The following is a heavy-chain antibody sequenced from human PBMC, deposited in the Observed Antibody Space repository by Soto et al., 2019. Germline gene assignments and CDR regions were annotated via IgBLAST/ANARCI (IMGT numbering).Heavy chain of an antibody. CDR2: IHYTGSP. CDR3: STLRSYAASFHI. D-gene: IGHD1-26*01. CDR1: GGSISSSY. V-gene: IGHV4-59*01. Sequence: SETLSLTCTVSGGSISSSYWSWIRQPPGKGLEWIGYIHYTGSPNYNPSLKSRVTISVDTSKIQFSLRLTSVTAADTAVYYCSTLRSYAASFHIWGQGTLVTVSS. J-gene: IGHJ3*02.